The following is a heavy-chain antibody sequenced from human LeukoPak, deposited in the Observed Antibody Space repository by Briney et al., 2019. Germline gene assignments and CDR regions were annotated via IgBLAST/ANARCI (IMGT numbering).Heavy chain of an antibody. V-gene: IGHV1-2*06. J-gene: IGHJ4*02. D-gene: IGHD3-22*01. CDR3: ARGTYDSSGYSPCDY. Sequence: ASVKVSCKASGYIFTDYYMHWVRQAPGQGLEWMGRINPNSGGTNYAQKFQGRVTMTRDTSISTAYMELTRLRSDDTAVYYCARGTYDSSGYSPCDYWGQGTLVTVSS. CDR2: INPNSGGT. CDR1: GYIFTDYY.